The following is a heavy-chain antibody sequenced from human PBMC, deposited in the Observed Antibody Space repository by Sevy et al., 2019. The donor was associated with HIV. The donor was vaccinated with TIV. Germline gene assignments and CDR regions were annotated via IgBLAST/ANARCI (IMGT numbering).Heavy chain of an antibody. V-gene: IGHV3-23*01. CDR3: AKGGGSGSYYNVGDY. D-gene: IGHD3-10*01. J-gene: IGHJ4*02. Sequence: GGSLRFSCAASGFTFSSYAMSWVRQAPGKGLEWVSAISGSGGSTYYADSVKGRFTISRDNSKNTLYLQMNSLRAEDMAAYYCAKGGGSGSYYNVGDYWGQGTLVTVSS. CDR1: GFTFSSYA. CDR2: ISGSGGST.